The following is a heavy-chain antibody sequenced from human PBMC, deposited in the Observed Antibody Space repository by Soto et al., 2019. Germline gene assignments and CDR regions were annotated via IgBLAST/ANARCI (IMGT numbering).Heavy chain of an antibody. CDR1: GFTFSSSA. CDR3: AKSLDINWKNWFDP. V-gene: IGHV3-23*01. CDR2: ISGSDGRT. J-gene: IGHJ5*02. D-gene: IGHD1-1*01. Sequence: EVQILESGGGLVQPGGSLRLSCAASGFTFSSSAMNWVRQAPGKGLEWVSVISGSDGRTYYVDSVKGRFTISRDNSKNTLYLDINSLRAEDTAVYYCAKSLDINWKNWFDPWGQGTLVTVSS.